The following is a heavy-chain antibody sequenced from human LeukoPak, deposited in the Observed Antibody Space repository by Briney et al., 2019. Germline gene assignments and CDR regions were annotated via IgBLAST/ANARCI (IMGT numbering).Heavy chain of an antibody. CDR3: ARDQRPGWGEYFQH. J-gene: IGHJ1*01. CDR2: ISGSSSTI. V-gene: IGHV3-48*02. D-gene: IGHD3-16*01. CDR1: GFTFSSFS. Sequence: GGSLRLSCAASGFTFSSFSMNWVRQAPGKGLEWVSYISGSSSTIYYADSVKGRFTISRDNAKNSLYLQMNSLRDEDTAVYYCARDQRPGWGEYFQHWGQGTLVTVSS.